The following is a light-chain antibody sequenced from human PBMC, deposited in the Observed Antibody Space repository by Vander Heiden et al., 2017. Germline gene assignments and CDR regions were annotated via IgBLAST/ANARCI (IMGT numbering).Light chain of an antibody. CDR3: QQRRT. CDR2: EAS. Sequence: EIVLTQSPATLSLSPGERATLSCRASQSVSSYLAWDQQKPGQAPRLLIYEASNRATGIPARFSGSGSGTDFTLTISSLEPDDFAEYDCQQRRTFGGGTKVEIK. CDR1: QSVSSY. V-gene: IGKV3-11*01. J-gene: IGKJ4*01.